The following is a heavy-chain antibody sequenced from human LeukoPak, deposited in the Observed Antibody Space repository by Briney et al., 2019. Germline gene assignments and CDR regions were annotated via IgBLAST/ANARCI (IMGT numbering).Heavy chain of an antibody. CDR1: GLTVSSNY. V-gene: IGHV3-53*01. D-gene: IGHD2-21*01. CDR3: AKGFVSAYDY. J-gene: IGHJ4*02. Sequence: PGGSLRLSCAASGLTVSSNYMTWVRQAPGKGLEWVSVIYSGGITYYADSVKGRFTISRDNSKNTLYLQMNSLRAEDTAVYYCAKGFVSAYDYWGQGTLVTVSS. CDR2: IYSGGIT.